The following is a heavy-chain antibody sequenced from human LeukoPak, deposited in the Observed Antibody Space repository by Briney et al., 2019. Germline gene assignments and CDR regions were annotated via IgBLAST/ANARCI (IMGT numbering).Heavy chain of an antibody. CDR1: GFTFSSYG. CDR2: IRYDGSNK. J-gene: IGHJ4*02. V-gene: IGHV3-30*02. Sequence: PGGSLRLSCAASGFTFSSYGMHWVRQGPGKGLEWVAFIRYDGSNKYYGDSVKGRFTISRDNSKNTLYLQMNSLRAEDTAVYYCATDRGYYTSGSYYLDYWGQGTLVTVSS. D-gene: IGHD3-10*01. CDR3: ATDRGYYTSGSYYLDY.